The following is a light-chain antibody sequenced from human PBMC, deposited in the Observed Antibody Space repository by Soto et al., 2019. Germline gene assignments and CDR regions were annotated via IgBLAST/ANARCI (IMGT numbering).Light chain of an antibody. J-gene: IGLJ3*02. CDR3: CSYGGSGTGV. CDR2: EGS. V-gene: IGLV2-23*01. Sequence: QSALTQPASVSGSPGQSITISCTGTNSDVGSYNLVSWYQQHPGKVPKLLIYEGSKRPSGVSNRFSGSKSGNTACLTISGLQAGYEAGYCCCSYGGSGTGVFGGGTQLTVL. CDR1: NSDVGSYNL.